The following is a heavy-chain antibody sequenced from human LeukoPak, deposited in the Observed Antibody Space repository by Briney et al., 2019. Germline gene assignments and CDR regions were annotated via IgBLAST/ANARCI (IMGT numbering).Heavy chain of an antibody. J-gene: IGHJ6*01. D-gene: IGHD1-1*01. V-gene: IGHV1-69*04. CDR3: ARIQAVGVQVAIDAYYSYGMDV. Sequence: ASGKVSCKASGGSFTINAISWGRQAPGQGLEWMGRFFPILGIETSAQKFQGRVTITADRSTCTAYMDLSSMRSEDTAVYYCARIQAVGVQVAIDAYYSYGMDVWGQGTAVTVSS. CDR1: GGSFTINA. CDR2: FFPILGIE.